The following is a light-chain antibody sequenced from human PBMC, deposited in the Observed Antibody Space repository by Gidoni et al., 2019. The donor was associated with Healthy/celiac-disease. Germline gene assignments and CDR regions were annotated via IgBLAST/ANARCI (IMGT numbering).Light chain of an antibody. V-gene: IGLV1-44*01. Sequence: QSVLTQPPSASGTPGPRVTISCSGSSSNTGSNTVNWYQQLPGTAPKLLIYSTNQRPSGVPDRFSGSKSGTSASLAISGLQSEDEADYYCAAWDDSLNGVVFGGGTKLTVL. CDR2: STN. CDR3: AAWDDSLNGVV. CDR1: SSNTGSNT. J-gene: IGLJ2*01.